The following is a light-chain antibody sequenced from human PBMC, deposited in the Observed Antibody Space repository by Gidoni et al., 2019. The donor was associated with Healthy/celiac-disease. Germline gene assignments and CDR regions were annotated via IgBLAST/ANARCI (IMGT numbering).Light chain of an antibody. Sequence: DILMTQSPDSLSVSLGERATINCKSSQSVLYSSNNKNYLAWYQQKPGQPPKLLIYWASTRESGVPDRFSGSGSGTDFTLTISSLQAEDVAVYYCQQYYSTLYTFGQXTKLEIK. CDR3: QQYYSTLYT. J-gene: IGKJ2*01. CDR1: QSVLYSSNNKNY. V-gene: IGKV4-1*01. CDR2: WAS.